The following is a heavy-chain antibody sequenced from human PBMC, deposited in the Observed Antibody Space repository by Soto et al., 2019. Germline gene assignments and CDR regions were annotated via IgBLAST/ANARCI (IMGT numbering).Heavy chain of an antibody. CDR3: ARDRSTIYAFDI. J-gene: IGHJ3*02. D-gene: IGHD3-3*01. CDR2: IYSGGST. V-gene: IGHV3-66*01. Sequence: GGSLRLCCAASGVPVSSNYMSWVRQAPGKGLEWVSVIYSGGSTYYADSVKGRFTISRDNSKNTLYLQMNSLRAEDTAVYYCARDRSTIYAFDIWGQGTMVTVSS. CDR1: GVPVSSNY.